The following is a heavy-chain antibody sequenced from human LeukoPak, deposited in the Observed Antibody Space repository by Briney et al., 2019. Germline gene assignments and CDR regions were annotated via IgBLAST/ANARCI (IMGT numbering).Heavy chain of an antibody. CDR1: GYSFTSYW. V-gene: IGHV5-51*01. J-gene: IGHJ5*02. CDR2: IYPGDSDT. CDR3: ARVSSPPRLAAAGTGFDP. D-gene: IGHD6-13*01. Sequence: GESLKISCKGSGYSFTSYWIGWVRQMPGKGLEWMGIIYPGDSDTRYSPSFQGQVTISADKSISTAYLQWSSLKASDTAMYYCARVSSPPRLAAAGTGFDPWGQGTLVTVSS.